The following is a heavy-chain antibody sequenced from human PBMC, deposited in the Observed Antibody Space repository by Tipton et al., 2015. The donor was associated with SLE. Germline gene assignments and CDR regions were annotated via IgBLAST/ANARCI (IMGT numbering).Heavy chain of an antibody. V-gene: IGHV3-20*04. CDR1: GFTFDDYG. D-gene: IGHD6-13*01. CDR3: AKAPQAGPFFDY. CDR2: INWNGGST. Sequence: SLRLSCAASGFTFDDYGMSWVRQAPGKGLEWVSGINWNGGSTGYADSVKGRFTISRDNAKNSLYLQMNSLRAEDTAVYYCAKAPQAGPFFDYWGQGTLVTVSS. J-gene: IGHJ4*02.